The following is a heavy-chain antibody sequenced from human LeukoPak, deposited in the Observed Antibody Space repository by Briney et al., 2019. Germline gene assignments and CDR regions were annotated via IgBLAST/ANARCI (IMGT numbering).Heavy chain of an antibody. CDR1: GYTFTGYY. Sequence: ASVKVSCKASGYTFTGYYMHWVRQAPGQGLEWMGWINPNSGGTNYAQKFQDRVTMTTDTSTNTAYMELRSLRFDDTAVYYCARDGKEWLVPAFDIWGQGTVVTVSS. CDR3: ARDGKEWLVPAFDI. J-gene: IGHJ3*02. D-gene: IGHD6-19*01. CDR2: INPNSGGT. V-gene: IGHV1-2*02.